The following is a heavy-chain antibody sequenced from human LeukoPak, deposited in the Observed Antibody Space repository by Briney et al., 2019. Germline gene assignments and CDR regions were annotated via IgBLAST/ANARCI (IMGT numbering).Heavy chain of an antibody. J-gene: IGHJ4*02. Sequence: SETLSLTCTVSGGSISSYYWSWIRQPPGKGLEGIGYIYYSGSTNYNPSLTSRVTISVDTSKNQFSLKLSSVTAADTAVYYYARDLVGLGFDYWGQGTLVTVSS. V-gene: IGHV4-59*01. CDR1: GGSISSYY. CDR3: ARDLVGLGFDY. CDR2: IYYSGST. D-gene: IGHD3-16*01.